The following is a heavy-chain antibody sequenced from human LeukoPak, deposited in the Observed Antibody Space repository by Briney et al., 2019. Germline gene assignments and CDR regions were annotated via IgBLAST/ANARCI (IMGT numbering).Heavy chain of an antibody. Sequence: QPGGSLRLSCAASGFTFSSSNMNWVRQAPGKGLEWVSYISFSSNSRYYADSVKGRFTISRDNAKNSPYLQMNSLRAEDTAVYYCARDRRGSYYYWGQGTLVTVSS. J-gene: IGHJ4*02. D-gene: IGHD1-26*01. CDR3: ARDRRGSYYY. V-gene: IGHV3-48*01. CDR1: GFTFSSSN. CDR2: ISFSSNSR.